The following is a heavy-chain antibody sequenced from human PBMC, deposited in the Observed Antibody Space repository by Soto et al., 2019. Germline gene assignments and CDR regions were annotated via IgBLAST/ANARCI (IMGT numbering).Heavy chain of an antibody. CDR3: ARPLEPGAFDI. Sequence: GGSLRLSCAASGFTFSSYAMHWVRQAPGKGLEWVAVIPYDGSNKYYADSVKGRFTISRDNSKNTLYLQMNSLRAEDTAVYYCARPLEPGAFDIWGQGTMVTVSS. J-gene: IGHJ3*02. CDR1: GFTFSSYA. CDR2: IPYDGSNK. D-gene: IGHD2-2*01. V-gene: IGHV3-30-3*01.